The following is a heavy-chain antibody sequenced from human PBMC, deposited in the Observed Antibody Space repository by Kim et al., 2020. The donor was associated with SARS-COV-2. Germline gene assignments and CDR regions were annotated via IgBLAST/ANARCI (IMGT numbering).Heavy chain of an antibody. CDR3: ARVYGDYDGWYFDL. J-gene: IGHJ2*01. D-gene: IGHD4-17*01. Sequence: PGSVKGRFTISRENAKNSLYLQMNSLRAGDTAVYYCARVYGDYDGWYFDLWGRGTLVTVSS. V-gene: IGHV3-13*01.